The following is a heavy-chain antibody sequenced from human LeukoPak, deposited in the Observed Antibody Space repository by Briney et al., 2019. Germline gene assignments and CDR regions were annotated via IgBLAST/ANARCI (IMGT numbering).Heavy chain of an antibody. CDR3: ARVGGTNYYYYGMDV. Sequence: SETLSLTCTVPGGSISSYYWSWIRQPPGKGLEWIGYIYDSGSTNYNPSLKSRVTISVDTSKNQFSLKLSSVTAADTAVYYCARVGGTNYYYYGMDVWGQGTTVTVSS. J-gene: IGHJ6*02. CDR2: IYDSGST. D-gene: IGHD1-1*01. V-gene: IGHV4-59*01. CDR1: GGSISSYY.